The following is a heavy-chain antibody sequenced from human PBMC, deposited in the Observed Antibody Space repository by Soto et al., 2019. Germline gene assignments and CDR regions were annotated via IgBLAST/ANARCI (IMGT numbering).Heavy chain of an antibody. V-gene: IGHV1-69*01. CDR2: IIPIFGTA. Sequence: QVQLVQSGAEVKKPGSSVKVSCKASGGTFSSYAISWVRQAPGQGLEWTGGIIPIFGTANYAQKFQGSVTITPDEPPSTAYKELSSLRSEGTAVFSCARDHDGDFERGAGVGCEYGYYYGLDFWGRGTTVTFS. J-gene: IGHJ6*02. CDR3: ARDHDGDFERGAGVGCEYGYYYGLDF. CDR1: GGTFSSYA. D-gene: IGHD4-17*01.